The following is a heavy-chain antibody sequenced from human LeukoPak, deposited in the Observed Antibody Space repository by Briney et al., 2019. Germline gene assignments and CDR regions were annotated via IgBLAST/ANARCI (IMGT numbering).Heavy chain of an antibody. V-gene: IGHV3-30-3*01. D-gene: IGHD1-14*01. CDR1: GFTFSTFA. Sequence: GGSLRLSCAASGFTFSTFAIHWVRQAPGKGLDWVAVISYDGSNKYYADSVKGRFTISRDNAKNSLYLQMNSLRDEDTALYYCAKDITGGRSSPYFDSWGQGTLVTVSS. J-gene: IGHJ4*02. CDR3: AKDITGGRSSPYFDS. CDR2: ISYDGSNK.